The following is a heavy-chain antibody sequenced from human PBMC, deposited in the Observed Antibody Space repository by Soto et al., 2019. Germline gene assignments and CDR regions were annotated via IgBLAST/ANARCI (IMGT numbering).Heavy chain of an antibody. V-gene: IGHV1-46*03. D-gene: IGHD3-3*01. CDR2: INPSGGST. CDR1: GYTFTSYY. J-gene: IGHJ4*02. CDR3: ARSYTIQYYFDY. Sequence: QVQLVQSEAEVKKPGASVKVSCKASGYTFTSYYMHWVRQAPGQGLEWMGIINPSGGSTSYAQKFQGRVTMTRDTSTSTVYMELSSLRSEDTAVYYSARSYTIQYYFDYWGQGTLVTVSS.